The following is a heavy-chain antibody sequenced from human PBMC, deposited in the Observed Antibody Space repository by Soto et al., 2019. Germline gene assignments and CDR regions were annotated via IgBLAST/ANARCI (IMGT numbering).Heavy chain of an antibody. V-gene: IGHV3-21*01. CDR3: ARDPIPVPMYYFDY. CDR2: ISSSSSKK. CDR1: GFTFGNHW. J-gene: IGHJ4*02. D-gene: IGHD6-19*01. Sequence: GGSLRLSCSVSGFTFGNHWLTWVRQAPKKGLELVSSISSSSSKKYYADSVKGRFTISRDNAKNSLYLQMNSLRAEDTAVYFCARDPIPVPMYYFDYWGQGSLVTVSS.